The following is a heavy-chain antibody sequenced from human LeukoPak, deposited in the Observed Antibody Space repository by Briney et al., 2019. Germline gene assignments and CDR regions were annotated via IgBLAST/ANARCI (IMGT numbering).Heavy chain of an antibody. CDR1: GFTFSSYG. CDR2: IWYDERNK. CDR3: ARGSIADQARAFDI. D-gene: IGHD6-6*01. Sequence: GGSLRLSCAVSGFTFSSYGMHWVRHAPGKGLEWVAFIWYDERNKYRADSVEGRFTISRDNSKNTLYLQMNSLRAEDTAVYYCARGSIADQARAFDIWGQGTMVTVSS. J-gene: IGHJ3*02. V-gene: IGHV3-33*01.